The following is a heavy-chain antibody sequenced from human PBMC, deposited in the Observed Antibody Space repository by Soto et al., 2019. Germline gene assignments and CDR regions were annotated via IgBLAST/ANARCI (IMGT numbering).Heavy chain of an antibody. CDR1: GYTFVSYG. CDR2: ISPYNGNT. CDR3: ARDQYFFDSSGYYDH. V-gene: IGHV1-18*04. D-gene: IGHD3-22*01. Sequence: ASVKVSCKTSGYTFVSYGISWVRQAPRQGLEWMGWISPYNGNTNFAQRFQGRVTLTTDTSTDIVYMDLGSLKSDDTAVYYCARDQYFFDSSGYYDHWGQGTLVTVSS. J-gene: IGHJ5*02.